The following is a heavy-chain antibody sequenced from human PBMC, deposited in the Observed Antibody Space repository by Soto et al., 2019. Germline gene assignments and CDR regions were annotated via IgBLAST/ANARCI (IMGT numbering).Heavy chain of an antibody. D-gene: IGHD2-15*01. V-gene: IGHV1-69*13. J-gene: IGHJ5*02. CDR2: IIPIFGTA. CDR1: AGTFSSYA. Sequence: SVKVSCKASAGTFSSYAISWVRQAPGQGLEWMGGIIPIFGTANYAQKSQGRVTITADESTSTAYMELSSLRSEDTAVYYCARSRRVVVVAAFDWFDPWGQGTLVTVSS. CDR3: ARSRRVVVVAAFDWFDP.